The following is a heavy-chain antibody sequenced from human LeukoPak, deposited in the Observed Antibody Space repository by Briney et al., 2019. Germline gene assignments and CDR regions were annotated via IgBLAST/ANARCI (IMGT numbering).Heavy chain of an antibody. CDR1: GFTFSSYA. CDR3: AKDYVPYSGSYYLDY. J-gene: IGHJ4*02. CDR2: ISGSGATT. Sequence: GGSLRLSCAASGFTFSSYAMSWVRQAPGKGLEWVSAISGSGATTYYADSVKGRFTISRDNSKNTLYLQMNSLRAEDTAVYYCAKDYVPYSGSYYLDYWGQGTLVTVSS. D-gene: IGHD1-26*01. V-gene: IGHV3-23*01.